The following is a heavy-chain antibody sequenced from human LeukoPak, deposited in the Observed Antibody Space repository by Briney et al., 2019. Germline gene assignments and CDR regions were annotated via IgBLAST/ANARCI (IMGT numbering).Heavy chain of an antibody. J-gene: IGHJ4*02. CDR1: GYSISSGYY. CDR3: ASASPGRSYYYDSSGYFDY. CDR2: IYHSGST. D-gene: IGHD3-22*01. Sequence: SETLSLTCAVSGYSISSGYYWGWIRQPPGKGLEWIGSIYHSGSTYYNPSLKSRVTISVDTSKNQFSLKLSSVTAADTAVYYCASASPGRSYYYDSSGYFDYWGRGTLVTVSS. V-gene: IGHV4-38-2*01.